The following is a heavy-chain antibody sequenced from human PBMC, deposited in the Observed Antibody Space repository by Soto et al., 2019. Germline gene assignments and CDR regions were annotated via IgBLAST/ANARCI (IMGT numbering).Heavy chain of an antibody. Sequence: SETLSLTCTVSGGSISSYYWSWIRQPAGKGLEWIGRIYTSGSTNYNPSLKSRVTMSVDTSKNQFSLKMSSVTDADKAVYYCAREIVAIVAKITGFDYYYQGMDLCGQ. CDR3: AREIVAIVAKITGFDYYYQGMDL. CDR2: IYTSGST. CDR1: GGSISSYY. V-gene: IGHV4-4*07. D-gene: IGHD5-12*01. J-gene: IGHJ6*01.